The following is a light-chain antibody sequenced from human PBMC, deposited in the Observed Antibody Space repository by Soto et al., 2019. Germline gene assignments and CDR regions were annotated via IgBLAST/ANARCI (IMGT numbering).Light chain of an antibody. V-gene: IGLV2-8*01. J-gene: IGLJ2*01. CDR3: SSFVHKNNLI. CDR1: SDDIGTYNY. CDR2: EVD. Sequence: QSALTQPPSASGSPGQTVTISCTGGSDDIGTYNYVSWYPQRAGSVPKLIIYEVDTRPSGVPPRFSGSKSGNTASLTISGLRAADEADYYCSSFVHKNNLIVGGGTKLTV.